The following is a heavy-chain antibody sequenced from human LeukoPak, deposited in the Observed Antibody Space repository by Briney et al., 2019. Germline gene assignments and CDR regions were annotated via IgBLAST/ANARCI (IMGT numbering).Heavy chain of an antibody. D-gene: IGHD5-24*01. J-gene: IGHJ4*02. Sequence: GESLRISCQGSGYSFTSYWINWVRQMPGKGLEWVGKIDPYDSLTNYSPSFQGHVTISADKSLNTAYLQWSSLKASDTAMYYCARRDGYNYVAYDSWGQGTQVTVSS. CDR2: IDPYDSLT. V-gene: IGHV5-10-1*01. CDR1: GYSFTSYW. CDR3: ARRDGYNYVAYDS.